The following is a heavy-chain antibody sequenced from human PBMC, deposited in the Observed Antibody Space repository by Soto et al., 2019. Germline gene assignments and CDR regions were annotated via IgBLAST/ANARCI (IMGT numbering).Heavy chain of an antibody. CDR3: ARDPVAGTYFDY. CDR2: INAFNGNT. CDR1: GYTFISYG. V-gene: IGHV1-18*01. D-gene: IGHD6-19*01. Sequence: QVQLVQSGAEVKKPGASVKVSYKASGYTFISYGISWVRQAPGQGLEWMGWINAFNGNTNYAQKLQGRVTMTRDTSTSTAYMELRSLRSDHTAAYYCARDPVAGTYFDYWGQGTLVTVSS. J-gene: IGHJ4*02.